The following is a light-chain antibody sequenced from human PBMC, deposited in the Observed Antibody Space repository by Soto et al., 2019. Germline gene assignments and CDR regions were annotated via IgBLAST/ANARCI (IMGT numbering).Light chain of an antibody. J-gene: IGLJ1*01. CDR1: SSDVGSYNL. V-gene: IGLV2-14*02. CDR3: KSYTSRSTYV. CDR2: DVS. Sequence: QSALTQPASVSGSPGQSITISCTGTSSDVGSYNLVSWYQQHPGKAPKLMIYDVSNRSSGVSSRFSGSKSDNTASLTISGLQAEDEADYYCKSYTSRSTYVFGTGTKVTVL.